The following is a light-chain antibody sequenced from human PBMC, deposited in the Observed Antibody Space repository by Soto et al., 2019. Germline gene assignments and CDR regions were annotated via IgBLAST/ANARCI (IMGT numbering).Light chain of an antibody. CDR3: QQYNSYSWT. J-gene: IGKJ1*01. CDR1: QSISSW. V-gene: IGKV1-5*03. Sequence: DIQMTQSPSTLSASVGDRVTITCRASQSISSWLAWYQQKPGKAPKLLIYKASSLESGVPSRFSGSGSGTEFTLTISSLQPEDFATYYCQQYNSYSWTFGQGTEVEIE. CDR2: KAS.